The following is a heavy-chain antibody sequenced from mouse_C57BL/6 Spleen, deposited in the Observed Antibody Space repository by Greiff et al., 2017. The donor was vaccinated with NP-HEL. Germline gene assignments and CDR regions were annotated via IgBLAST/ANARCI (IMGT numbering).Heavy chain of an antibody. J-gene: IGHJ4*01. CDR3: ARAYDYDDVYYAMDY. Sequence: VQLQQSGPELVKPGASVKISCKASGYSFTDYNMNWVKQSNGKSLEWIGVINPNYGTTSYNQKFKGKATLTVDQSSSTAYMQLNSLTSEDSAVYYGARAYDYDDVYYAMDYWGQGTSVTVSS. D-gene: IGHD2-4*01. V-gene: IGHV1-39*01. CDR1: GYSFTDYN. CDR2: INPNYGTT.